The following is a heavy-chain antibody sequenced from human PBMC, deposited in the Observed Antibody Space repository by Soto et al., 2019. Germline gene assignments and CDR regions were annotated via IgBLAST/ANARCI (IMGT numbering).Heavy chain of an antibody. CDR2: IYYSGST. Sequence: SETLSLTCTVSGGSISSYYWSWIRQPPGKGLEWIGYIYYSGSTNYNPSLKSRVTISVDTSKNQFSRKLSSVTAADTAVYYCAILRYSSGWYFDYWGQGTLVTVSS. CDR1: GGSISSYY. D-gene: IGHD6-19*01. CDR3: AILRYSSGWYFDY. V-gene: IGHV4-59*01. J-gene: IGHJ4*02.